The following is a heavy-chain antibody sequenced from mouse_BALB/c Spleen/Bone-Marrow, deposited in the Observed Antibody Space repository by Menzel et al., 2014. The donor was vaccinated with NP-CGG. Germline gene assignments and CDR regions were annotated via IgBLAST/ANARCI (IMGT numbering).Heavy chain of an antibody. CDR3: ARDDGPAWFAY. CDR2: INPSNGRT. CDR1: GYSFTTSW. J-gene: IGHJ3*01. V-gene: IGHV1S81*02. Sequence: VHLVESGAELVKPGASVRLSCKASGYSFTTSWIHLVKQRPGQGLEWIGAINPSNGRTNYNEKFKSKATLTVDKSSSTAYMQLSSLTSEDSAVYYCARDDGPAWFAYWGQGTLVTVSA.